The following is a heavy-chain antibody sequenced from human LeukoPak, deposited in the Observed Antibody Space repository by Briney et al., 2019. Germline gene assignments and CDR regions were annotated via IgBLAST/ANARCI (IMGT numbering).Heavy chain of an antibody. J-gene: IGHJ4*02. CDR2: INEDGSVK. V-gene: IGHV3-7*01. Sequence: PGGSLRLSCAASAFSFSNYFLSWVRQAPGKGLEWVATINEDGSVKYHLASVKGRFTISRDNAKNSLYLQMNSLRAEDTAVYYCARDSRGGSNWYDYWGEGTLLSVPS. CDR1: AFSFSNYF. D-gene: IGHD6-13*01. CDR3: ARDSRGGSNWYDY.